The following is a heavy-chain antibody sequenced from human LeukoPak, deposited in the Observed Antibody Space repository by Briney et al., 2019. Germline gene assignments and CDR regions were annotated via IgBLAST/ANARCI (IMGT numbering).Heavy chain of an antibody. CDR1: GFTFSSYG. J-gene: IGHJ6*03. D-gene: IGHD4-17*01. CDR3: ARGSYGDPWYYYYYYMDV. Sequence: GGSLRLSCAASGFTFSSYGMHWVRQAPGKGLEWVAVISYDGSNKKYADSVKGRFTISRDNAKNSLYLQMNSLRAEDTAEYYCARGSYGDPWYYYYYYMDVWGEGTTVTISS. V-gene: IGHV3-30*03. CDR2: ISYDGSNK.